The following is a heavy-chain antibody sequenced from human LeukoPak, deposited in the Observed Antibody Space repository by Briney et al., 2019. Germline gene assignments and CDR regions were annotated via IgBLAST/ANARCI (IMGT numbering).Heavy chain of an antibody. D-gene: IGHD4-23*01. V-gene: IGHV3-53*01. Sequence: GGSLRLSCAASGFTVSSNYMSWVRQAPGMGLEWVSVIYSGGSTYYADSVKGRFTISRDNSKNTLYLQMNSLRAEDTAVYYCARSTVVTREYFQHWGQGTLVTVSS. J-gene: IGHJ1*01. CDR2: IYSGGST. CDR1: GFTVSSNY. CDR3: ARSTVVTREYFQH.